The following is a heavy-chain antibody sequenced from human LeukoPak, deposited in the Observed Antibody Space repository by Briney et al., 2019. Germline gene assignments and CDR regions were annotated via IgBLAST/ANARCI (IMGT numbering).Heavy chain of an antibody. CDR2: IYYSGST. D-gene: IGHD4-17*01. CDR3: AGVDYGDYMIDY. CDR1: GGSLSSYY. J-gene: IGHJ4*02. V-gene: IGHV4-59*08. Sequence: SETLSLTCTVSGGSLSSYYWSWIRQPPGKGLEWIGYIYYSGSTNYNPSLKSRVTISGDTSKKQFSLKLSSVTAADTAVYYCAGVDYGDYMIDYWGQGTLVTVSS.